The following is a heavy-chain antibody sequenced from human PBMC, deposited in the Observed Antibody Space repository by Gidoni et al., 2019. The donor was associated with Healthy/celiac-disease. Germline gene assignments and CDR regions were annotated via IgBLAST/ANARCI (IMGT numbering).Heavy chain of an antibody. CDR1: GGTFSSYT. CDR2: IIPILGIA. Sequence: QVQLVQSGAEVKKPGSSVKVSCKASGGTFSSYTISWVRQAPGQGLELMGRIIPILGIANYAPKFQGRVTITADKSTSTAYMELSSLRSEDTAVYYCARAHIVVVPAATDYYYYYGMDVWGQGTTVTVSS. V-gene: IGHV1-69*02. J-gene: IGHJ6*02. CDR3: ARAHIVVVPAATDYYYYYGMDV. D-gene: IGHD2-2*01.